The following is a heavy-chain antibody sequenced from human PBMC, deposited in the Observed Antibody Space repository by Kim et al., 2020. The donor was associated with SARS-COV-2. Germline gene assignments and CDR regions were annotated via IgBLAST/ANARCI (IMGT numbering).Heavy chain of an antibody. CDR1: GFTFSSYW. D-gene: IGHD3-22*01. Sequence: GGSLRLSCAASGFTFSSYWMHWVRQAPGKGLVWVSRIYSYGTRTSYADSVRGRFTISRDNAKNTVYLQMNSLRTEDTAVYYCARELLDDSSGYWGVGLDIWGQGTKVTVSS. CDR2: IYSYGTRT. CDR3: ARELLDDSSGYWGVGLDI. V-gene: IGHV3-74*01. J-gene: IGHJ3*02.